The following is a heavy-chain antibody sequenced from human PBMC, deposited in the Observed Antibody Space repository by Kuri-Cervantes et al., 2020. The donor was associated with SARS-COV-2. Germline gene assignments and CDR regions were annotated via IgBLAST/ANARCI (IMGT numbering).Heavy chain of an antibody. CDR1: GGSISSSSYY. CDR2: IYYSGST. Sequence: ESLKISCTVSGGSISSSSYYWGWIRQPPGKGLEWIGSIYYSGSTYYNPSLKSRVTISVDTSKNQFSLKLSPVTAADTAVYYCARLPSYYYYGMDVWGQGTTVTVSS. J-gene: IGHJ6*02. CDR3: ARLPSYYYYGMDV. V-gene: IGHV4-39*01.